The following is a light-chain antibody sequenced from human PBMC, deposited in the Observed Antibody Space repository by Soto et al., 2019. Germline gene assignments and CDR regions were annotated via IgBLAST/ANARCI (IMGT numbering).Light chain of an antibody. CDR3: QQYNNWPPWT. J-gene: IGKJ1*01. CDR1: QSVSSN. CDR2: GAS. V-gene: IGKV3-15*01. Sequence: EIVMTQSPATLSVSPGERATLSCRASQSVSSNLAWYQQKPGQAPRLLIYGASTRATGLPARFSGSGSGTEFTLTITSLQSEDFAVYYCQQYNNWPPWTFGQGNKVEIK.